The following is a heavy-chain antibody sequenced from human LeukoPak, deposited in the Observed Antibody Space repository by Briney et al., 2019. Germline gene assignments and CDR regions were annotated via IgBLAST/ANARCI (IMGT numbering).Heavy chain of an antibody. V-gene: IGHV1-46*01. J-gene: IGHJ4*02. CDR1: GYTFTSYY. CDR3: ARDQEAFDY. Sequence: ASVKVSCKASGYTFTSYYMHWVRQAPGQGLEWMGIINPSGGSTSYAQKFQGRVTMTRDTSTSTGHMELSGLRSEDTAVYYCARDQEAFDYWGQGTLVTVSS. CDR2: INPSGGST.